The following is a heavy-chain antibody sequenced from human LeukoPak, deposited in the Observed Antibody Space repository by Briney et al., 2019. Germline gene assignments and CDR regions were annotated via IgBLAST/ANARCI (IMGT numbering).Heavy chain of an antibody. J-gene: IGHJ4*02. CDR1: GYTFTGYY. V-gene: IGHV1-18*04. D-gene: IGHD5-12*01. CDR2: ISAQNGNT. Sequence: ASVKVSCKASGYTFTGYYMHWLRQAPGQGLEWMGRISAQNGNTNYVQQFLGRVTMTRDTSASTAYMELRSLKSDDTAVYYCARESNGGYGFDYWGQGTLVTVAS. CDR3: ARESNGGYGFDY.